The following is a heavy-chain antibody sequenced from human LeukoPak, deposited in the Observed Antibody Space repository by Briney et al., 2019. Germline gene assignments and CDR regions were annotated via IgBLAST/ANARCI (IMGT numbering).Heavy chain of an antibody. CDR3: ARESYGDYRPHGLNFDY. CDR2: ISAYNGNT. V-gene: IGHV1-18*01. D-gene: IGHD4-17*01. J-gene: IGHJ4*02. Sequence: ASVKVSCKASGYTFTSYGISWVRHAPGQGLEWMGWISAYNGNTNYAQKLQGRVTMTTDTSTSTAYMELRSLRSDDTAVYYCARESYGDYRPHGLNFDYWGQGTLVTVSS. CDR1: GYTFTSYG.